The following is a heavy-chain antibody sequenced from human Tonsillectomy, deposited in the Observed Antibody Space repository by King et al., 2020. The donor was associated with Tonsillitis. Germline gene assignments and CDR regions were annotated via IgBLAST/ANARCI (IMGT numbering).Heavy chain of an antibody. CDR3: ARDREVFGLPNYYFDY. J-gene: IGHJ4*02. CDR1: GYTFSSHY. Sequence: QLVQSGAEVKKPGASVKVSCRASGYTFSSHYMHWVRQAPGQGPEWMGIINPSGGNTNYAQKCQGRGTMTRDTSTSTVYMALSSLRSEDTAVYYCARDREVFGLPNYYFDYWGQGTLVTVSS. CDR2: INPSGGNT. V-gene: IGHV1-46*01. D-gene: IGHD3-16*01.